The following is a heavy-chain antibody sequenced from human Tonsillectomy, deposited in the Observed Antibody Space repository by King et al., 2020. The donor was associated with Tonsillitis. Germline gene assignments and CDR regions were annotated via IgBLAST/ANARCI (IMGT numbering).Heavy chain of an antibody. CDR3: ARLAAAAPSYFDY. D-gene: IGHD6-13*01. J-gene: IGHJ4*02. V-gene: IGHV5-51*03. CDR1: GYSFSNYW. CDR2: IYPGDSDP. Sequence: QLVQSGAEVKKPGESLKISCKGSGYSFSNYWIGWVRQLPGNGLEWMGIIYPGDSDPRYSPSFQGQVTFSADRSISTAYLQWSSLQASDTAMYYCARLAAAAPSYFDYWGQGTLVTVSS.